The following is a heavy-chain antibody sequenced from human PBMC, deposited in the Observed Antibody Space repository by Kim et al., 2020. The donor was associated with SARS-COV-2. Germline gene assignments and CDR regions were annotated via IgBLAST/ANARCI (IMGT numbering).Heavy chain of an antibody. CDR2: IYTSGST. Sequence: SETLSLTCTVSGGSISSYYWSWIRQPAGKGLEWIGRIYTSGSTNYNPSLKSRVTMSVDTSKNQFSLKLSSVTAADTAVYYCAREEGYCSSTSCYYWFDPWGQGTLVTVSS. CDR3: AREEGYCSSTSCYYWFDP. V-gene: IGHV4-4*07. D-gene: IGHD2-2*01. CDR1: GGSISSYY. J-gene: IGHJ5*02.